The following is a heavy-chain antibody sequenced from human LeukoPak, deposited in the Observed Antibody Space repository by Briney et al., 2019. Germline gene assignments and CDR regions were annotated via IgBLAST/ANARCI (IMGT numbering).Heavy chain of an antibody. CDR3: ARVFELGYCSGGSCPYYFDY. CDR2: ISAYNGNT. J-gene: IGHJ4*02. V-gene: IGHV1-18*01. D-gene: IGHD2-15*01. Sequence: ASVKVSCKASGGTFSSYGISWVRQAPGQGLEWMGWISAYNGNTNYAQKLQGRVTMTTDTSTSTAYMELRSLRSDDTAVYYCARVFELGYCSGGSCPYYFDYWGQGTLVTVSS. CDR1: GGTFSSYG.